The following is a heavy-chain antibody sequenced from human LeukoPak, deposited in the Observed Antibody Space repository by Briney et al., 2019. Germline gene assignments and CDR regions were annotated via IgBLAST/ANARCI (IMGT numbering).Heavy chain of an antibody. CDR3: ARERMDSYVSDYCYYYYMDV. CDR2: IYYSGST. J-gene: IGHJ6*03. D-gene: IGHD5-18*01. CDR1: GGSISSYY. V-gene: IGHV4-59*01. Sequence: SETLSLTCTVSGGSISSYYWSWIRQPPGKGLEWIGYIYYSGSTNYNPSLKSRVTISVDTSKNQFSLKLSSVTAADTAVYYCARERMDSYVSDYCYYYYMDVWGKGTTVTISS.